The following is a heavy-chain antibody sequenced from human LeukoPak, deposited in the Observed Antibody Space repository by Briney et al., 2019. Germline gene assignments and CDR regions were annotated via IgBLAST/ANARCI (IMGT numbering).Heavy chain of an antibody. CDR3: ARSGREATEIDY. J-gene: IGHJ4*02. D-gene: IGHD1-1*01. Sequence: GGSLRLSCAAFGFSFSIYGMHWVRQAPGKGLEWLSYINGRGTYIDYAESLKGRITISRDNAQNSLYLQMNSLRVEDTAVYYCARSGREATEIDYWGQGTLVTVSS. V-gene: IGHV3-21*06. CDR2: INGRGTYI. CDR1: GFSFSIYG.